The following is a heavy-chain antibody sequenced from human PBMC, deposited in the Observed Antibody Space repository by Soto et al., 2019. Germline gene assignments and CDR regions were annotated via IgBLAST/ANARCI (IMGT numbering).Heavy chain of an antibody. J-gene: IGHJ6*02. V-gene: IGHV1-2*02. D-gene: IGHD4-17*01. CDR2: INHNTGYT. Sequence: QVQLVQSGGEVKEPGASVKVSCKASGYSFTGFFMNWVRQAPGQGLEWMGWINHNTGYTNSAQKFEGRVALTRDTSHSTVYMELSGLTSDDTALYYSTRDRKKTTVTSRGLYGMDVWGQGTTVIVSS. CDR3: TRDRKKTTVTSRGLYGMDV. CDR1: GYSFTGFF.